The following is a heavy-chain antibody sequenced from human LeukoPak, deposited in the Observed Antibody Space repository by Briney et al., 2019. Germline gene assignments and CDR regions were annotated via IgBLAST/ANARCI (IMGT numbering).Heavy chain of an antibody. Sequence: GGSLRLSCAASGFSFSTYVMNWVRQAPGKGLEWVSTITTGGGNRAQTFYADSVKGRFTISRDNSKNTLYLQMNSLRAEDTAVYYCAKKLRFLEWPPRDAFNIWGQGTMVTVSS. CDR2: ITTGGGNRAQT. D-gene: IGHD3-3*01. V-gene: IGHV3-23*01. CDR3: AKKLRFLEWPPRDAFNI. J-gene: IGHJ3*02. CDR1: GFSFSTYV.